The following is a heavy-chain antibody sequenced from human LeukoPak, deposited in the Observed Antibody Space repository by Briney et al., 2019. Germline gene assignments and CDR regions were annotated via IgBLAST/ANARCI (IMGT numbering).Heavy chain of an antibody. CDR3: ARLGLTTVVNRDY. Sequence: SSETLSLTCAVYGGSFSGYYWSWIRQPPGKGLEWIGEINHSGSTNYNPSLKSRVTISVDTSKNQFSLKLSSVTAADTAVYFCARLGLTTVVNRDYWGQGTLVTVSS. V-gene: IGHV4-34*01. D-gene: IGHD4-23*01. CDR2: INHSGST. J-gene: IGHJ4*02. CDR1: GGSFSGYY.